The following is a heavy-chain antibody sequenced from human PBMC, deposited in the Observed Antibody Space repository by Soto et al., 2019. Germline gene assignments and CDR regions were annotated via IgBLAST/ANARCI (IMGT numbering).Heavy chain of an antibody. CDR1: GGSISSYY. D-gene: IGHD3-16*01. CDR2: IYYSGST. V-gene: IGHV4-59*01. CDR3: ARKSGGYYYGMDV. Sequence: TVSGGSISSYYWSWIRQPPGKGLEWIGYIYYSGSTNYNPSLKSRVTISVDTSKNQFSLKLSSVTAADTAVYYCARKSGGYYYGMDVWGQGTTVTVSS. J-gene: IGHJ6*02.